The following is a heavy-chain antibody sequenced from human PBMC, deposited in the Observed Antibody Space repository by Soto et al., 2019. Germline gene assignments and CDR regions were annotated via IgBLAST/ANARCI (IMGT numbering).Heavy chain of an antibody. CDR3: ARGDGSGRYLFDY. Sequence: SETLSLTCAVYGGSFSGYYWSWIRQPPGKGLEWIGEINHSGSTNYNPSLKSRVTISVDTSKNQFSLKLSSVTAADTAVYYCARGDGSGRYLFDYWGQGTLVTVSS. V-gene: IGHV4-34*01. D-gene: IGHD6-19*01. CDR2: INHSGST. CDR1: GGSFSGYY. J-gene: IGHJ4*02.